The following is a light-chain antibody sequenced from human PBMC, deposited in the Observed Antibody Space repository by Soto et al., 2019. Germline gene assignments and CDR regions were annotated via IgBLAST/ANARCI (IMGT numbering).Light chain of an antibody. J-gene: IGKJ4*01. V-gene: IGKV1-27*01. CDR1: QGISNY. Sequence: DIQMTQSPSSLSASVGDRVTITCRASQGISNYLSLYQQKPGKVPKLLIYAASTLQSGVPARFSGSVSGTDFPLTISRLHPEDVATYYCHMYNSSQLPFGGGTKVQMK. CDR2: AAS. CDR3: HMYNSSQLP.